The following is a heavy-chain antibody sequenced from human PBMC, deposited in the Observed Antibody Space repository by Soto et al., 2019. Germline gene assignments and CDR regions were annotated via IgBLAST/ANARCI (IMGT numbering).Heavy chain of an antibody. V-gene: IGHV3-11*01. CDR3: VREPVSADS. Sequence: GGSLRLSCAASGFTFSDHYMSWVRQAPGKGLECISYISNSDTTTHYAASVKGRFTISRDNAKNSLYLQMDSLRAEVPAVYYCVREPVSADSWGQGTLVTVSS. D-gene: IGHD2-8*01. J-gene: IGHJ4*02. CDR2: ISNSDTTT. CDR1: GFTFSDHY.